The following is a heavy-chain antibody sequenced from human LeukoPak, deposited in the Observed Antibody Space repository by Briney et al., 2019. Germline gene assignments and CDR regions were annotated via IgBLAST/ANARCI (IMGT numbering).Heavy chain of an antibody. CDR2: ISAYNGNT. Sequence: ASVKVSCKASGYTFTSYGISWVRQAPGQGLEWMGWISAYNGNTNYAQKLQGRVTMTTDTSTSTAYMELRSLRSDDTAVYYCARNSNYPTSYYYYGMDVWGQGTTVTVSS. V-gene: IGHV1-18*01. CDR3: ARNSNYPTSYYYYGMDV. J-gene: IGHJ6*02. CDR1: GYTFTSYG. D-gene: IGHD4-11*01.